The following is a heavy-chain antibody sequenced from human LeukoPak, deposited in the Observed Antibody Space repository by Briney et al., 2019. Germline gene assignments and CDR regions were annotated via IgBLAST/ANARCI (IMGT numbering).Heavy chain of an antibody. D-gene: IGHD5-12*01. CDR1: GFTFSSYA. CDR3: ANGIRYSGYDPFDY. V-gene: IGHV3-23*01. Sequence: PGGSLRLSCAASGFTFSSYAMSWVRQAPGKGLEWVSAISGSGGSTYYADSVKGRFTISRDDSKNTLYLQMNSLRAEDTAVYYCANGIRYSGYDPFDYWGQGTLVTVSS. CDR2: ISGSGGST. J-gene: IGHJ4*02.